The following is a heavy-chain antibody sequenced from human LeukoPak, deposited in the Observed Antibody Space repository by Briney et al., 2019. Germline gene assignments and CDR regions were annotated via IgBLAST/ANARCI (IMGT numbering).Heavy chain of an antibody. V-gene: IGHV1-2*02. Sequence: VASVKVSCKASGYTFTSYDINWVRQATGQGLEWMGWINPNSGGTNYAQKFQGRVTMTRDTSISTAYMELSRLRSDDTAVYYCARARHYDFWSGYEYNWFDPWGQGTLVTVSS. J-gene: IGHJ5*02. D-gene: IGHD3-3*01. CDR3: ARARHYDFWSGYEYNWFDP. CDR2: INPNSGGT. CDR1: GYTFTSYD.